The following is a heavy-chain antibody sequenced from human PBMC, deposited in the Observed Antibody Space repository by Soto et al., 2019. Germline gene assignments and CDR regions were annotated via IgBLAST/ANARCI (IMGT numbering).Heavy chain of an antibody. CDR1: GASISSGYY. Sequence: SETLSLTCTVSGASISSGYYWTWIRQHPGKGLEWIGYIYYNGNTFYNPSLKSRLTISLDTSKTQFSLKLSSVTAADAAVYYCARGLRSYYFDYWGQGTLVTVSS. D-gene: IGHD3-16*01. CDR2: IYYNGNT. V-gene: IGHV4-31*03. J-gene: IGHJ4*01. CDR3: ARGLRSYYFDY.